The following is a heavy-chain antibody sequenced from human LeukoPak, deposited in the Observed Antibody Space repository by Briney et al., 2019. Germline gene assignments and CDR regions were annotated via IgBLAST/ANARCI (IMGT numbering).Heavy chain of an antibody. CDR1: GFTFDDYT. D-gene: IGHD2-15*01. J-gene: IGHJ4*02. CDR2: ISWDGGST. Sequence: PGGSLRLSCAATGFTFDDYTMHWVRQAPGKGLEWVSLISWDGGSTYYADSVKGRFTISRDNSKNSLYLQMNSLRTEDTALYYCAKDAYCRGGSCYPLFDYWGQGTLVTVSS. V-gene: IGHV3-43*01. CDR3: AKDAYCRGGSCYPLFDY.